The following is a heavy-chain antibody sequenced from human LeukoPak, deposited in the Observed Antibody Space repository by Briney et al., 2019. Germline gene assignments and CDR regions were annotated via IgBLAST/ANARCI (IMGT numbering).Heavy chain of an antibody. V-gene: IGHV1-2*02. CDR1: GYTFTGYY. J-gene: IGHJ3*01. Sequence: ASVKVSCKASGYTFTGYYMHWVRQAPGQGLEWMGWINPNSGGTKFAQSFQGRVSMTRDTSITTAYMDLSRLTSDDTAVYYCARGDRSSSILEDAFDLRGPGTMVSVSS. CDR3: ARGDRSSSILEDAFDL. D-gene: IGHD6-6*01. CDR2: INPNSGGT.